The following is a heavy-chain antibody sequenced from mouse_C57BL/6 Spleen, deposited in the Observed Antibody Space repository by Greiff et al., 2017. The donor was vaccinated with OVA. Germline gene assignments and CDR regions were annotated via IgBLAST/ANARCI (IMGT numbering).Heavy chain of an antibody. CDR3: ARSLDRFAY. V-gene: IGHV1-61*01. CDR2: IYPSDSET. CDR1: GYTFTSYW. D-gene: IGHD3-2*01. Sequence: VKLQQPGAELVRPGSSVKLSCKASGYTFTSYWMDWVKQRPGQGLEWIGNIYPSDSETHYNQKFKDKATLTVDKSSSTAYMQLSSLTSEDSAVYYCARSLDRFAYWGQGTLVTVSA. J-gene: IGHJ3*01.